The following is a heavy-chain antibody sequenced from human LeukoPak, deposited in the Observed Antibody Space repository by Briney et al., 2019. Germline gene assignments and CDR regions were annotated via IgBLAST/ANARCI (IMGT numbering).Heavy chain of an antibody. Sequence: ASVKVSCKASGYTFTTYYMHWVRQAPGQGLEWMGIINPNGGSTTYAQKFQGRVTMTRDTSTSTVYMELSSLGSEDTAVYFCARRVYCSSSSCSHFDCWGQGTPVTVSS. CDR2: INPNGGST. CDR1: GYTFTTYY. CDR3: ARRVYCSSSSCSHFDC. J-gene: IGHJ4*02. V-gene: IGHV1-46*01. D-gene: IGHD2-2*01.